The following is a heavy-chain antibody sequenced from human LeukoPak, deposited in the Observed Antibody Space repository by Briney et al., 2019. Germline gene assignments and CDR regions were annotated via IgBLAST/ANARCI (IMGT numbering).Heavy chain of an antibody. CDR3: ARGLGIFGVVIMSGAFDI. CDR1: GYTFTGHY. D-gene: IGHD3-3*01. Sequence: GASVKVSCKASGYTFTGHYMHWVRQAPGQGLEWMGWINPNSGGTIYAQNFQGRVTMTRDTSISTVYMELSSLRSDDTAVYYCARGLGIFGVVIMSGAFDIWGQGTMVTVSS. CDR2: INPNSGGT. V-gene: IGHV1-2*02. J-gene: IGHJ3*02.